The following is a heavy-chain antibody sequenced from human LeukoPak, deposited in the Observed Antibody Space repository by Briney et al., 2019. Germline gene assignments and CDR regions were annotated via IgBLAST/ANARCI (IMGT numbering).Heavy chain of an antibody. V-gene: IGHV3-7*02. Sequence: GGSLRLSCAASGFTFSSYWMNWVRQAPGKGLEWVATIKRDGSEKFYLDSVKGRFTISRDNVKNSLYLQMNSLRADDTAVYYCASIYGDYWGQGTLVTVSS. J-gene: IGHJ4*02. CDR1: GFTFSSYW. D-gene: IGHD4-17*01. CDR3: ASIYGDY. CDR2: IKRDGSEK.